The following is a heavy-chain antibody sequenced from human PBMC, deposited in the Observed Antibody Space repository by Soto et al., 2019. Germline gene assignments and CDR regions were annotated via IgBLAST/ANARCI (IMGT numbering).Heavy chain of an antibody. Sequence: PSETLSLTCTVSGGSISSDGYYWSWIRQHPGKGLEWIGYIYYSGSTYYNPSLKSRVTISVDTSKNQFSLKLSSVTAADTAVYYCARVLTPGKVVAARVWFDPWGQGILVSVSS. V-gene: IGHV4-31*03. CDR2: IYYSGST. J-gene: IGHJ5*02. D-gene: IGHD2-15*01. CDR1: GGSISSDGYY. CDR3: ARVLTPGKVVAARVWFDP.